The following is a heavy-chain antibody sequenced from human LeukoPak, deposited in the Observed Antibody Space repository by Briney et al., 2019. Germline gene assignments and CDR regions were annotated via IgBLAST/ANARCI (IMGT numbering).Heavy chain of an antibody. Sequence: GGSLRLSCVASGFTFSSFWMSWVRQAPGKGLEWVANIKQDGSEKFYVDSVKGRFTISRDNAKNSLYLQMNSLRAEDTAVYYCARDNNSGPHYYYYYGMDVWGQGTTVTVSS. J-gene: IGHJ6*02. CDR2: IKQDGSEK. D-gene: IGHD5-24*01. CDR1: GFTFSSFW. V-gene: IGHV3-7*01. CDR3: ARDNNSGPHYYYYYGMDV.